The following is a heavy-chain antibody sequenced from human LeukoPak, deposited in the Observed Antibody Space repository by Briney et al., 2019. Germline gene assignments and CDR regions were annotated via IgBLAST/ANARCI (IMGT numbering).Heavy chain of an antibody. J-gene: IGHJ4*02. D-gene: IGHD1-26*01. V-gene: IGHV3-9*01. CDR2: ISWNSGSI. Sequence: PGGSLRLSCAASGFTFDDYAMHWVRQAPGKGLEWVSGISWNSGSIGYADSVKGRFTISRDNSKNTLYLQMNSLRAEDTALYSCAKDLWSWGGPDYWGQGTLVTVSS. CDR1: GFTFDDYA. CDR3: AKDLWSWGGPDY.